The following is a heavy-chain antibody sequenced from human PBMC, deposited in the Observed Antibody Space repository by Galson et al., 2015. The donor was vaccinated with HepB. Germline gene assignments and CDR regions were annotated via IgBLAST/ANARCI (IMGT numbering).Heavy chain of an antibody. CDR1: GDSVSSNSAA. V-gene: IGHV6-1*01. D-gene: IGHD3-10*01. CDR3: ARGFRSAVDY. CDR2: TYYRSKWYN. Sequence: CAISGDSVSSNSAAWIWIRQSPSRGLEWLGRTYYRSKWYNDYAVSVQGRITISPDTSKNQFSLQLNSLTPEDTAVYYCARGFRSAVDYWCQGTLVAVSS. J-gene: IGHJ4*02.